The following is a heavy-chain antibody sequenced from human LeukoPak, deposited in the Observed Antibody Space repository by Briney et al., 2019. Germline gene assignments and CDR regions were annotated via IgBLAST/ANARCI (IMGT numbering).Heavy chain of an antibody. CDR2: ISWDSGSI. CDR1: GFTFSSYW. Sequence: SLRLSCAASGFTFSSYWMHWVRQAPGKGLEWVSGISWDSGSIGYADSVKGRFTISRDNAKNSLYLQMNSLRVEDTALYYCAKRLGYYDWYFDLWGRGTLVTVSS. V-gene: IGHV3-9*01. CDR3: AKRLGYYDWYFDL. J-gene: IGHJ2*01. D-gene: IGHD3-22*01.